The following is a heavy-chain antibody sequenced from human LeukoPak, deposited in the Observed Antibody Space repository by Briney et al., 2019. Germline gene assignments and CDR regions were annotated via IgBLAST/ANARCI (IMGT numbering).Heavy chain of an antibody. Sequence: SETLSLTCTVSGGSFSSSTYYWGWLRQPPGKGLEWIGSMYYSGSTYYNQSLKSRVTISVDTSKNQFSLKLTSVTAADTAVYYCARHYYDSSGYYPWYFDYWGQGTLVTVSS. J-gene: IGHJ4*02. CDR3: ARHYYDSSGYYPWYFDY. CDR2: MYYSGST. CDR1: GGSFSSSTYY. V-gene: IGHV4-39*01. D-gene: IGHD3-22*01.